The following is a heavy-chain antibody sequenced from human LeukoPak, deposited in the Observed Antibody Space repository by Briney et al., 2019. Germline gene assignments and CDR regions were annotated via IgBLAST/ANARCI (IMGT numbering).Heavy chain of an antibody. CDR1: VGTFSSYA. D-gene: IGHD2-2*01. CDR2: IIPIIGAA. V-gene: IGHV1-69*13. J-gene: IGHJ4*02. CDR3: PYRGVLAVVPGGDY. Sequence: SVKVSRKGSVGTFSSYAISWVRQAPGQGLEWMGGIIPIIGAATYTHKFQGRVSITADTAHMELPTLRCEATAVYYCPYRGVLAVVPGGDYWGQGTLVTVSS.